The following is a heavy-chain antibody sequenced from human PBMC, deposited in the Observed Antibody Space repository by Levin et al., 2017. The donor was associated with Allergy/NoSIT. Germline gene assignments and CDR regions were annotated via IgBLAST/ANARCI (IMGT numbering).Heavy chain of an antibody. V-gene: IGHV3-73*01. D-gene: IGHD1-14*01. Sequence: PGESLKISCAASGFTFSGSAMHWVRQASGKGLEWVGRIRSKANSYATAYAASVKGRFTISRDDSKNTAYLQMNSLKTEDTAVYYCTRHSGRTGFDIWGQGTMVTVSS. CDR1: GFTFSGSA. J-gene: IGHJ3*02. CDR3: TRHSGRTGFDI. CDR2: IRSKANSYAT.